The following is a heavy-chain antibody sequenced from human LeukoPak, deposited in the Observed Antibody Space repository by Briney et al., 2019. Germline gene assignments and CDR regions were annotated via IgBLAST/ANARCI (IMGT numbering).Heavy chain of an antibody. CDR2: IYSDGTT. Sequence: GGSLRLSCAASGFPVSDNYMSWVRQPPGKRLEWVSIIYSDGTTYYADSVKGRFTISRDNSKNSLYLQMNSLRAEDTAVYYCARDPGYNYGFDYWGQGTLVTVSS. CDR1: GFPVSDNY. CDR3: ARDPGYNYGFDY. D-gene: IGHD5-18*01. J-gene: IGHJ4*02. V-gene: IGHV3-66*01.